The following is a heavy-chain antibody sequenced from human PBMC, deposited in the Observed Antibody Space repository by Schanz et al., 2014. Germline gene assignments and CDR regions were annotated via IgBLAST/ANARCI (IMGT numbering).Heavy chain of an antibody. V-gene: IGHV3-21*04. D-gene: IGHD3-9*01. CDR1: GFIFSSYS. Sequence: VQLVESGGGVVQPGRSLRLSCAASGFIFSSYSMNWVRQAPGKGLEWVSSISSSSSYIYYADSVKGRFTISRDNSKNTLYLQMNSLRAEDTAVYYCANQIHYDILTVTRNWGQGTLVTVSS. CDR2: ISSSSSYI. CDR3: ANQIHYDILTVTRN. J-gene: IGHJ4*02.